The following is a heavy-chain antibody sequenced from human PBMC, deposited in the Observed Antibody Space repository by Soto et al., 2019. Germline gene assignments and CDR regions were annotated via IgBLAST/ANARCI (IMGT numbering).Heavy chain of an antibody. CDR3: VKDGGYCSSATCYSPRNHYFDS. CDR2: IKFDGSVK. J-gene: IGHJ4*02. V-gene: IGHV3-7*03. Sequence: GGSLRLSCVASGFSFSDYWMIWVRQAPGKGPEWVANIKFDGSVKQYVDSVRGRFSISRDNFGNSLFLQMNSLGAGDTAIYYCVKDGGYCSSATCYSPRNHYFDSWGQGTLVTVSS. CDR1: GFSFSDYW. D-gene: IGHD2-2*01.